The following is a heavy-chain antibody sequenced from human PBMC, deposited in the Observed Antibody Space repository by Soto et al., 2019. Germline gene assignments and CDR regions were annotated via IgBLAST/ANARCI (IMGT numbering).Heavy chain of an antibody. J-gene: IGHJ6*02. CDR1: GYSFTSYW. CDR2: IYPGDSDT. V-gene: IGHV5-51*01. CDR3: ARVTGTPYRYYYGMDV. Sequence: GESLKISCKGSGYSFTSYWIGWVRQMPGKGLEWMGIIYPGDSDTRYSPSFQGQVTISADKSISTAYLQWSSLKASDTAMYYCARVTGTPYRYYYGMDVWGQGTTVTVSS. D-gene: IGHD1-7*01.